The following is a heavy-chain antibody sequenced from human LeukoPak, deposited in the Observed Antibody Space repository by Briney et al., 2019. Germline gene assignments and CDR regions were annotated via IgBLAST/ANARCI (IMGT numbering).Heavy chain of an antibody. CDR1: GGSISSGGYS. Sequence: SQTLSLTCAVSGGSISSGGYSWSWIRQPPGKGLEWIGYIYHSGSTYYNPSLKSRVTISVDRSKNQFSLKLSSVTAADTAVYYCARGEGGGFDPWGQGTLVTDSS. V-gene: IGHV4-30-2*01. J-gene: IGHJ5*02. CDR3: ARGEGGGFDP. CDR2: IYHSGST.